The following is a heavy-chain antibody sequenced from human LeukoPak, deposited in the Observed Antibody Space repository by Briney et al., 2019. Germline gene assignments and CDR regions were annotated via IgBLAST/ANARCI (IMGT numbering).Heavy chain of an antibody. CDR1: GYPFTTYG. J-gene: IGHJ4*02. CDR3: ARATVVPAAPYDY. CDR2: IIPIFGTA. Sequence: GASVKVSCKASGYPFTTYGITWVRQAPGQGLEWMGGIIPIFGTANYAQKFQGRVTITTDESTSTAYMELSSLRSEDTAVYYCARATVVPAAPYDYWGQGTLVTVSS. V-gene: IGHV1-69*05. D-gene: IGHD2-2*01.